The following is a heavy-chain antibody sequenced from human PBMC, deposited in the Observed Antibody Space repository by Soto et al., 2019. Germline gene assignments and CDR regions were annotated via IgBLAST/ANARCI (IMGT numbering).Heavy chain of an antibody. D-gene: IGHD4-17*01. CDR2: IIPILGIA. CDR3: AIRTTVNSFDY. CDR1: GGTFSSYT. Sequence: ASVKVSCKASGGTFSSYTISWVRQAPGQGLEWMGRIIPILGIANYAQKFQGRVTITADKSTSTAYMELSSLRSEDTAVYYCAIRTTVNSFDYWGQGTLVTVSS. J-gene: IGHJ4*02. V-gene: IGHV1-69*02.